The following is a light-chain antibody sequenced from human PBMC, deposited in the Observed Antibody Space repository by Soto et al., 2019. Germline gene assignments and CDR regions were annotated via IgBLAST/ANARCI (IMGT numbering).Light chain of an antibody. CDR1: QSVSSN. CDR2: GAS. V-gene: IGKV3-15*01. CDR3: QQYNNWPYT. J-gene: IGKJ2*01. Sequence: EIVMTQSPATLSVSPGERATLSCRASQSVSSNLAWYQQKPGQAPRLLIYGASTRATGIPARFSGSGSGTEFTLTFSSLQSEEFAAYYCQQYNNWPYTFGQGTKLEIK.